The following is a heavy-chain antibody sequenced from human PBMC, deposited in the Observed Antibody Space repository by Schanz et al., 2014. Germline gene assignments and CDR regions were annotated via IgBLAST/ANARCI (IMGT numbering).Heavy chain of an antibody. Sequence: QLHLQESGPGLVKPSETLSLTCTVSGASISSVRYFWDWIRQPPGKGLEWIGTISYSGSTYYNPSPKSRVTSSVDTSKNQFSLKLGSATAADTAVYYCARAAGPVDYWGQGTLVTVSS. D-gene: IGHD6-13*01. J-gene: IGHJ4*02. CDR3: ARAAGPVDY. CDR1: GASISSVRYF. CDR2: ISYSGST. V-gene: IGHV4-39*07.